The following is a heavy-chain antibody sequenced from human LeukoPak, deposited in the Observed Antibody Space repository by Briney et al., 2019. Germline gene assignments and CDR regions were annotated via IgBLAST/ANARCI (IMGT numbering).Heavy chain of an antibody. CDR1: GFTFSSYS. D-gene: IGHD6-19*01. V-gene: IGHV3-21*01. Sequence: GGSLRLSCAASGFTFSSYSMNWVRQAPGKGLEWVSSISSSSSYIYYADSVKGRFTISRVNAKNSLYLQMNSLRAEDTAVYYCARDQLKRYSSGWYWWGQGTLVTVSS. CDR2: ISSSSSYI. CDR3: ARDQLKRYSSGWYW. J-gene: IGHJ4*02.